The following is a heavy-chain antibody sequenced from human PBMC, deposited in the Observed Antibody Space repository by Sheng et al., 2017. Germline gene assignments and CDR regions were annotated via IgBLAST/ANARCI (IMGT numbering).Heavy chain of an antibody. J-gene: IGHJ5*02. CDR2: IIPIFGTA. CDR3: ARVGSIYCSSTSCWFDP. V-gene: IGHV1-69*13. D-gene: IGHD2-2*01. Sequence: QVQLVQSGAEVKKPGSSVKVSCKASGGTFSSYAISWVRQAPGQGLGWMGGIIPIFGTANYAQKFQGRVTITADESTSTAYMELSSLRSEDMAVYYCARVGSIYCSSTSCWFDPWGQGTLVTVSS. CDR1: GGTFSSYA.